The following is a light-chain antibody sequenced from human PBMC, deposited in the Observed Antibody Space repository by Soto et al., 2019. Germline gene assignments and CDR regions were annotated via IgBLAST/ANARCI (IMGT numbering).Light chain of an antibody. CDR3: QVWDRTTGFVV. Sequence: SYELTQAPSVSVAPGQTARFTCGGDKIGTKSVHWHQQKPGQAPVLVVYDDNDRPSGIPERFSGSKSGNTVTLTISRVEAGDEADYYCQVWDRTTGFVVFGGGTKLTVL. V-gene: IGLV3-21*02. CDR2: DDN. J-gene: IGLJ2*01. CDR1: KIGTKS.